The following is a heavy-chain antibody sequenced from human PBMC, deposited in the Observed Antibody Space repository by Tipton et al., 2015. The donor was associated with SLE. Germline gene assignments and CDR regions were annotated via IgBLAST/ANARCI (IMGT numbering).Heavy chain of an antibody. CDR2: IYAWGYT. J-gene: IGHJ3*02. CDR1: GGSITSKNYF. D-gene: IGHD4-17*01. V-gene: IGHV4-61*02. CDR3: ARYGDDYGDNAHALET. Sequence: QVQLVQSGAEVKPSQTLTLTCTVSGGSITSKNYFWNWIRQPAGKTLEWIGRIYAWGYTDYNPSLKSRVAMSLDTSRNQISVSLDSVSAADTAVYYCARYGDDYGDNAHALETWGQGTLVIVSA.